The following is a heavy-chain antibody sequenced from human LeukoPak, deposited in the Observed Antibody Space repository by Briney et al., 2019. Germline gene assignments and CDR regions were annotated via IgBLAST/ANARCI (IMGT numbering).Heavy chain of an antibody. Sequence: GGSLRLSCAASGYTFSSYAMSWVRQAPGKGLEWVSAISGGGGGTYYADSVKGRFTISRDNSKNTLYLQMNSLRAEDTAVYYCAKDQEIAAAGRLSYWGQGTLVTVSS. D-gene: IGHD6-13*01. CDR2: ISGGGGGT. J-gene: IGHJ4*02. CDR1: GYTFSSYA. V-gene: IGHV3-23*01. CDR3: AKDQEIAAAGRLSY.